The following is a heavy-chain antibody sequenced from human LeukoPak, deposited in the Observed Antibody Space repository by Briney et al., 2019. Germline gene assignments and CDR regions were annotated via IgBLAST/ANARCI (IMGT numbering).Heavy chain of an antibody. D-gene: IGHD3-9*01. CDR1: GYTFTSYG. CDR3: ARPIRHIFSGYYVAYFDS. J-gene: IGHJ4*02. Sequence: AXXKVSCKASGYTFTSYGISWVRQAPGQGIEGMGWISAYNGKTNYAQKLQGRVTMTTETSTSTAYMEMRRLRYDDTAVYYCARPIRHIFSGYYVAYFDSSGQGTLVSVSS. V-gene: IGHV1-18*01. CDR2: ISAYNGKT.